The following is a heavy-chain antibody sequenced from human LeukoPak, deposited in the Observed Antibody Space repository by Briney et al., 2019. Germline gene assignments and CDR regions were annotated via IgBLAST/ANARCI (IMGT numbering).Heavy chain of an antibody. CDR1: GYTFTGYY. D-gene: IGHD2-21*02. CDR3: ARDGCGGDCYSSGFDY. Sequence: GASVKVSCKASGYTFTGYYMHWVRQAPGQGLEWMGRINPNSGGTNYAQKFQGRVTMTRDTSISTAYMELSRLRSDDTAVYYCARDGCGGDCYSSGFDYWGQGTLVTVSS. CDR2: INPNSGGT. V-gene: IGHV1-2*06. J-gene: IGHJ4*02.